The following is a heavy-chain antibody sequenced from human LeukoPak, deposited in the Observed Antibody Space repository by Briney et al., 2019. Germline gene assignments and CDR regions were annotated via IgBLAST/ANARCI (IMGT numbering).Heavy chain of an antibody. CDR3: ARDRGTGTTYRFDP. D-gene: IGHD1-7*01. V-gene: IGHV1-18*01. Sequence: ASVKVSCKASGYTFTSYGISWVRQAPGQGLEWMGWISAYNGNTNYAQKLQGRVTMTTDTSTSTTYMELRSLRSDDTAVYYCARDRGTGTTYRFDPWGQGTLVTVSS. J-gene: IGHJ5*02. CDR1: GYTFTSYG. CDR2: ISAYNGNT.